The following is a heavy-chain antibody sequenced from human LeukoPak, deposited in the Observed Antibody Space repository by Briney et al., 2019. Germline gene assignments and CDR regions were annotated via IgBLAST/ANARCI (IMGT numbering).Heavy chain of an antibody. Sequence: PGGSLRLSCAASGFTFSSYWMSWVRQAPGKGLEWVANIKQDGSEKYYVDSVKGRFTISRDNAKNSLYLQMNSLRAEDTAVYYCARADPTAMVYYFDYWGQGTLVTVSS. CDR1: GFTFSSYW. CDR2: IKQDGSEK. D-gene: IGHD5-18*01. CDR3: ARADPTAMVYYFDY. V-gene: IGHV3-7*01. J-gene: IGHJ4*02.